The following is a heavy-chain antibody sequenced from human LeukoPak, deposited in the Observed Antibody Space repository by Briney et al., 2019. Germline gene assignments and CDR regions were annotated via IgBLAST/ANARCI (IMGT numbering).Heavy chain of an antibody. Sequence: GGSLRLSCVASGFTFSDYYMSWIRQAPGKGLEWVSYIRSSGTTIHYADSVKGRFTISRDNAKNSLYLQMNSLGAGDTAVYYCARDRGAVTDVFDYWGQGTLVTVSS. CDR2: IRSSGTTI. CDR3: ARDRGAVTDVFDY. D-gene: IGHD6-19*01. CDR1: GFTFSDYY. J-gene: IGHJ4*02. V-gene: IGHV3-11*04.